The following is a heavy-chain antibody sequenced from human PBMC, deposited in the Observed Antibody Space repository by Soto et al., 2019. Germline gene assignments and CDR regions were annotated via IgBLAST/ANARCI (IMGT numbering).Heavy chain of an antibody. J-gene: IGHJ6*02. V-gene: IGHV3-23*01. Sequence: EVQLLESGGGLVQPGGSLRLSCAASGFTFSSYAMSWVRQAPGKGLEWVSVISGSGDSTYYTDSVRGRFTISRDNSKNTLYLQMNGLRAEDTAVYYCGKDRDGAAAGPTKFYGMDVWGQGTTVTVSS. CDR2: ISGSGDST. CDR3: GKDRDGAAAGPTKFYGMDV. CDR1: GFTFSSYA. D-gene: IGHD6-13*01.